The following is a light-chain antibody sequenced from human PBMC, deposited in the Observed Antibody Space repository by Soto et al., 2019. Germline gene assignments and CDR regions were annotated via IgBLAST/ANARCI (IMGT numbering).Light chain of an antibody. CDR3: QSYDSSLSGLV. Sequence: QSALTQPPSVSGAPGQRVTISCTGSSSNIGADYDVHWYQQLPGTAPKLLIYGNNNRPSGVPDRFSGSKSGTSASLAITGLQAEDEADYYCQSYDSSLSGLVFGGGTKVTVL. J-gene: IGLJ2*01. CDR1: SSNIGADYD. CDR2: GNN. V-gene: IGLV1-40*01.